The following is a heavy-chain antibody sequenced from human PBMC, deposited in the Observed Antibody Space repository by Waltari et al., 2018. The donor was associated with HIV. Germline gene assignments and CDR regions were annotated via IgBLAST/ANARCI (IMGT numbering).Heavy chain of an antibody. V-gene: IGHV4-39*01. J-gene: IGHJ2*01. Sequence: LQLQESGPGLVKPSETLSLTCTVSGGSLSSSSYYWGWIRQPPGQGLEWIGSIYYSGSTYYNPSLKSRVTISVDTSKNQFSLKLSSVTAADTAVYYCARHLGSDCTNGVCYTSWYFDLWGRGTLVTVSS. CDR3: ARHLGSDCTNGVCYTSWYFDL. CDR1: GGSLSSSSYY. CDR2: IYYSGST. D-gene: IGHD2-8*01.